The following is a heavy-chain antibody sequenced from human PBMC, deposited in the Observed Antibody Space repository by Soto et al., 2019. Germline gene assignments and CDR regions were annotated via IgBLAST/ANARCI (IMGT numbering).Heavy chain of an antibody. CDR1: GFTCINYG. D-gene: IGHD4-17*01. CDR3: AKILQLGDYAYYYYGMDV. Sequence: PGGSLRLSYAASGFTCINYGMHWVRQATGKGLEWVAVISYDGSNKYYADSVKGRFTISRDNSKNTLYLQMNSLRAEDTAVYYCAKILQLGDYAYYYYGMDVWGQGTTVTVSS. CDR2: ISYDGSNK. V-gene: IGHV3-30*18. J-gene: IGHJ6*02.